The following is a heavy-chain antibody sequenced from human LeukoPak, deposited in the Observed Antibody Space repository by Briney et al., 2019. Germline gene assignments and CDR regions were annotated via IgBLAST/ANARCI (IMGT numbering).Heavy chain of an antibody. CDR2: IYTSGST. CDR3: ARGYCSGGSCYSYYYYSYMDV. CDR1: GGSISSGSYY. V-gene: IGHV4-61*02. D-gene: IGHD2-15*01. Sequence: SQTLSLTCTVSGGSISSGSYYWSWIRQPAGKGLEWIGRIYTSGSTNYNPSLKSRVTISVDTSKNQFSLKLSSVTAADTAVYYCARGYCSGGSCYSYYYYSYMDVWGKGTTVTVSS. J-gene: IGHJ6*03.